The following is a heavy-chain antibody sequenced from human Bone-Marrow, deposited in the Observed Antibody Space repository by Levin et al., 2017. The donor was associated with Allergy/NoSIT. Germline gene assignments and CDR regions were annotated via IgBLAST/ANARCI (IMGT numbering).Heavy chain of an antibody. CDR1: GFTFSNYW. CDR2: IMQDGTVK. J-gene: IGHJ4*02. D-gene: IGHD4-17*01. V-gene: IGHV3-7*01. CDR3: ARDTGLRSIDY. Sequence: PGGSLRLSCVASGFTFSNYWMTWVRHVPGKGLEWVANIMQDGTVKYYVDSLRGRFTISRDNAKNSLYLEMNNLRVEDTALYYCARDTGLRSIDYWGQGTLVTVSS.